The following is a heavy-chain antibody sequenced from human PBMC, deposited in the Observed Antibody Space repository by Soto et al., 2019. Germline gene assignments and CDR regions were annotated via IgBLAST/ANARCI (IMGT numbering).Heavy chain of an antibody. D-gene: IGHD6-13*01. CDR1: GYTFAGYY. CDR3: AREGGQQLDNPGLNWFDP. V-gene: IGHV1-2*04. J-gene: IGHJ5*02. Sequence: ASVEVSCKASGYTFAGYYMRWVRQAPGQGLEWMGWINPNSGGTNYAQKFQGWVTMTRDTSISTAYMELSRLRSDDTAVYYCAREGGQQLDNPGLNWFDPWGQGTLVTVSS. CDR2: INPNSGGT.